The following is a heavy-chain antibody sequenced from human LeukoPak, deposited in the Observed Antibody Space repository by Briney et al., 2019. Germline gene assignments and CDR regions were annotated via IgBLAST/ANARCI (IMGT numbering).Heavy chain of an antibody. D-gene: IGHD2-15*01. Sequence: SETLSLTCTVSGGSISSGSNYWNWLRQPAGKGLEWIGRVSTRGSTNYNPSLKSRVNISIDTSKNQFSLKLSSVTAADTAVYYCARESSVTATYWGQGTLVIVSS. CDR2: VSTRGST. CDR1: GGSISSGSNY. V-gene: IGHV4-61*02. CDR3: ARESSVTATY. J-gene: IGHJ4*02.